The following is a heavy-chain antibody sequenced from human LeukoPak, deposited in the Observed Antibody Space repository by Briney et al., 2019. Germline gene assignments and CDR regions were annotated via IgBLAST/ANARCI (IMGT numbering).Heavy chain of an antibody. J-gene: IGHJ4*02. CDR2: ISGSGGST. Sequence: GGSLRLPCAASGFTFSSYAMSWVRQAPGKGLEWVSAISGSGGSTYYADSVKGRFTISRDNSKNTLYLQMNSLRAEDTAVYYCAKDVDIVAVTASAFDYWGQGTLVTVSS. CDR3: AKDVDIVAVTASAFDY. V-gene: IGHV3-23*01. D-gene: IGHD2-21*02. CDR1: GFTFSSYA.